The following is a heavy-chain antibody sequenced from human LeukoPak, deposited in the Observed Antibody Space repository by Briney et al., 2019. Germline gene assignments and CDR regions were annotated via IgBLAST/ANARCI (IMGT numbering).Heavy chain of an antibody. J-gene: IGHJ4*02. V-gene: IGHV1-46*01. CDR1: GYTFTSYY. CDR2: INPSGGST. D-gene: IGHD4/OR15-4a*01. Sequence: ASVKVSCKASGYTFTSYYMHWVRQAPGQGLEWMGIINPSGGSTSYAQKFQGRVSMTRDTSTSTAYMELSSLRSEDTAVYYCARVSPYGGARKVIDYWGQGTLVTVSS. CDR3: ARVSPYGGARKVIDY.